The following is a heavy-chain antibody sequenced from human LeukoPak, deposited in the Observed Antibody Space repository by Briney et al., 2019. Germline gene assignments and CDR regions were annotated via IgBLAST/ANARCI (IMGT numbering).Heavy chain of an antibody. J-gene: IGHJ4*02. CDR3: ARLMKRNIAAAGTGFDY. Sequence: GESLKISCKGSGYSFTNYWIGWVRQMPGKGLEWMGIIYPGDSDTRYSPSFQGQVTISADKSISTAYLQWSSLKASDTAMYYCARLMKRNIAAAGTGFDYWGQGTLVTVSS. V-gene: IGHV5-51*01. D-gene: IGHD6-13*01. CDR2: IYPGDSDT. CDR1: GYSFTNYW.